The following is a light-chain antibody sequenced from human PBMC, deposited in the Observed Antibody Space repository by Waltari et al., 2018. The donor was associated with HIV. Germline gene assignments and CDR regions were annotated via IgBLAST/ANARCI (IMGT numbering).Light chain of an antibody. CDR3: GTWDSSLSVVL. CDR1: SSNIGNNY. V-gene: IGLV1-51*01. J-gene: IGLJ3*02. CDR2: DIS. Sequence: QFVLTQAPSVSAAPGQNVTISCSGSSSNIGNNYVSWYQHFPGTAPKLLIYDISKRPSGIPDRFSGAKSGTSATLAIAGLQTGDEADYYCGTWDSSLSVVLFGGGTKVTVL.